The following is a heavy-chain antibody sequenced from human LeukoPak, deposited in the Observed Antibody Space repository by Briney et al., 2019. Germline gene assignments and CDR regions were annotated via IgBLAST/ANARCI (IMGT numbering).Heavy chain of an antibody. CDR3: ARDSPGGYFDY. CDR1: GFTFSSYW. V-gene: IGHV3-7*03. D-gene: IGHD3-16*01. J-gene: IGHJ4*02. CDR2: IRQDGSEK. Sequence: GGSLRLSCAASGFTFSSYWMSWVRQAPGKGLEWVAYIRQDGSEKYYVDSVKGRFTISRDNAKNSLYLQMNSLRAEDTAVYYCARDSPGGYFDYWGQGTLVTVSS.